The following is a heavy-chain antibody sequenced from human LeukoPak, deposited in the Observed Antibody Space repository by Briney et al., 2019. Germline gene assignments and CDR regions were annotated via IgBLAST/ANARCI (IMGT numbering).Heavy chain of an antibody. Sequence: GGSLRLSCAASGFTFSSYGMHWVRQAPGKGLEWVAVISYDGSNKYYADPVKGRFTISRDNSKNTLYLQMSSLRAEDTAVYYCAKDLSWYAVDYMDVWGKGTTVTVSS. CDR1: GFTFSSYG. CDR3: AKDLSWYAVDYMDV. CDR2: ISYDGSNK. J-gene: IGHJ6*03. V-gene: IGHV3-30*18. D-gene: IGHD2-2*01.